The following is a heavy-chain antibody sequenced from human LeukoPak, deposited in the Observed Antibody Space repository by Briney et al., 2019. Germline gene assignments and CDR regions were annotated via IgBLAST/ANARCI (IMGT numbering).Heavy chain of an antibody. Sequence: SQTLSLTCDVSGGSISSGLYSWSWIRQPLGKGLEWIGYIYHTGSTYYNPSVKSRVTISADTSKNQFSLKLNSVTAADTAVYFCASAPLGNSFGYMAYWGQGALVTVSS. CDR2: IYHTGST. V-gene: IGHV4-30-2*05. J-gene: IGHJ4*02. CDR3: ASAPLGNSFGYMAY. D-gene: IGHD5-18*01. CDR1: GGSISSGLYS.